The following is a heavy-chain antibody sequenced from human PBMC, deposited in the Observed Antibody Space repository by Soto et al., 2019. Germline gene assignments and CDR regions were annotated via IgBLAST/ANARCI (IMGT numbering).Heavy chain of an antibody. D-gene: IGHD3-10*01. CDR1: GFTFGDHY. V-gene: IGHV3-72*01. CDR2: TRNKANSYTT. J-gene: IGHJ3*02. CDR3: ARVRKVTMVRGVIILDAFDI. Sequence: GGSLRLSCAASGFTFGDHYMDWVRQAPGKGLEWVGRTRNKANSYTTEYAASVKSRITISRDDSKKSLYLQMNSQKTDDTAVYFFARVRKVTMVRGVIILDAFDIWGQGTMVTVSS.